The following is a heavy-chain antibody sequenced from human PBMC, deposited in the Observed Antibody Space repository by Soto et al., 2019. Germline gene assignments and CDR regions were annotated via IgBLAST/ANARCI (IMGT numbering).Heavy chain of an antibody. CDR3: ANHRGFLVTQYFFDY. V-gene: IGHV3-23*01. CDR1: GFTFRNYA. D-gene: IGHD2-21*02. J-gene: IGHJ4*02. Sequence: EVQLLDSGGGLAQPGGSLRLSCAASGFTFRNYAMSWVRQAPGKGLEWVSSISNSGGSTYYADSVQGRFTISRDNSKNTLYLQMNSLRAEDTAIYYCANHRGFLVTQYFFDYWGQGTLVTVSS. CDR2: ISNSGGST.